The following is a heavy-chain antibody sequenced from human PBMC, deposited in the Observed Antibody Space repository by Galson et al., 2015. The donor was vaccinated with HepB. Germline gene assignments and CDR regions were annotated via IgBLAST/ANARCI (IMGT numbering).Heavy chain of an antibody. Sequence: SLRLSCAVSGFPFSDFARNWVRQAPGEGLEWVSAISGGGGTTSDLSSVRGRFTISRDNSKNILFLDMTRLRAEDTAIYYCAKDFLGVVEPLSVFERWGQGTPVTVSS. J-gene: IGHJ4*02. CDR2: ISGGGGTT. D-gene: IGHD2-15*01. CDR3: AKDFLGVVEPLSVFER. CDR1: GFPFSDFA. V-gene: IGHV3-23*01.